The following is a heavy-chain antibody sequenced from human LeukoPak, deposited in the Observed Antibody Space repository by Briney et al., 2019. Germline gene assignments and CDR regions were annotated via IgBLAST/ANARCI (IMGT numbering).Heavy chain of an antibody. V-gene: IGHV4-39*07. CDR1: SGSISTSNYY. Sequence: SETLSLTCTVSSGSISTSNYYWGWVRQPPGKALEWIGNIFYSGSTYYSPSLKSRVTISLDTSRNQFSLKLSSVTAADTAVYYCARVGVVPAAIWGYYYYYMDVWGKGTTVTISS. D-gene: IGHD2-2*01. CDR3: ARVGVVPAAIWGYYYYYMDV. CDR2: IFYSGST. J-gene: IGHJ6*03.